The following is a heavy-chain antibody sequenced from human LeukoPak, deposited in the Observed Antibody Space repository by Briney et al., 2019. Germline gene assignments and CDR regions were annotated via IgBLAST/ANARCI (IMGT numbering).Heavy chain of an antibody. CDR3: ARGMEYEGAFDI. J-gene: IGHJ3*02. Sequence: ETLSLTCAVSGGSISSGGYSWSWIRQPPGKGLEWVSVINSGGSTNCADSVKGRFTISRDNSKNTLYLQMNSLRAEDTAVYYCARGMEYEGAFDIWGQGTMVTVSS. CDR1: GGSISSGGYS. D-gene: IGHD3-3*01. CDR2: INSGGST. V-gene: IGHV3-53*01.